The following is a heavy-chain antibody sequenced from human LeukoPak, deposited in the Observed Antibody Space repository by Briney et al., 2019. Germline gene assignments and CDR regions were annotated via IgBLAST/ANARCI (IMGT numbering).Heavy chain of an antibody. D-gene: IGHD3-3*01. Sequence: PSETLSLTCAVHGGSFSGYYWSWIRQPPGKGLEWIGEINHSGSTNYNPSLKSRVTISVDTSKNQFSLKLSSVTAADTAVYYCARGPRFLEWLADFDYWGQGTLVTVSS. J-gene: IGHJ4*02. V-gene: IGHV4-34*01. CDR2: INHSGST. CDR3: ARGPRFLEWLADFDY. CDR1: GGSFSGYY.